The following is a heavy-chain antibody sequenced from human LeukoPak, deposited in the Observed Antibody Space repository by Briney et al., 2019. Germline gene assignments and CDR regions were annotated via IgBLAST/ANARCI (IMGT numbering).Heavy chain of an antibody. D-gene: IGHD4-17*01. CDR1: GFTFDDYA. V-gene: IGHV3-9*01. J-gene: IGHJ6*03. CDR3: AKDSTVSPFYYYYMDV. CDR2: ISWNSGSI. Sequence: GRSLRLSCAASGFTFDDYAMHWVRQAPGKGLEWVSGISWNSGSIGYADSVKGRFTISGDNAKNSLYLQMNSLRAEDTALYYCAKDSTVSPFYYYYMDVWGKGTTVTVSS.